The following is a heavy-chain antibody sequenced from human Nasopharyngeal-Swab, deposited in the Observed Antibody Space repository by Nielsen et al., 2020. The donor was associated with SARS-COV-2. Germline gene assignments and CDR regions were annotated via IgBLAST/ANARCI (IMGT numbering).Heavy chain of an antibody. CDR3: ARERRAYSSGDGYYYYGMDV. CDR2: ISTSGTTI. Sequence: GESLKISCAASGFTFDNYEMNWVRQAPGKGLEWVSYISTSGTTIHYSDSVRGRFTISRDNSKNTLYLQMNSLRAEDTAVYYCARERRAYSSGDGYYYYGMDVWGQGTTVTVSS. D-gene: IGHD6-19*01. CDR1: GFTFDNYE. J-gene: IGHJ6*02. V-gene: IGHV3-48*03.